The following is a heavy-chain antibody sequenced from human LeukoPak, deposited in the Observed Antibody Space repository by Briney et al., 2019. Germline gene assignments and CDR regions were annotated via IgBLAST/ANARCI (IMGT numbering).Heavy chain of an antibody. CDR3: ARTYDSSGYYEGHWFDP. CDR1: GYTFTGYY. J-gene: IGHJ5*02. Sequence: ASVKVSCKASGYTFTGYYIHWVRQAPGQGLEWMGWINSNSGGTNYAQKFQGRVTMTRDTSISTAYMELSSLRSDDTAVYYCARTYDSSGYYEGHWFDPWGQGTLVTVSS. V-gene: IGHV1-2*02. CDR2: INSNSGGT. D-gene: IGHD3-22*01.